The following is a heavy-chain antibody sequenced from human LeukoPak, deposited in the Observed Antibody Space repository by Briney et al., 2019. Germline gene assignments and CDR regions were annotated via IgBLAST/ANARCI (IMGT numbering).Heavy chain of an antibody. CDR1: GGSISNYY. J-gene: IGHJ4*02. Sequence: SETLSLTCTVSGGSISNYYWSWIRQPPGKGLEWIGYIYYIGSTSYNPSLKSRVSISLDTSKNQFSLKLDSVTAADTAVYYCARVGYGGNPVDYWGQGTLVTVSS. V-gene: IGHV4-59*01. D-gene: IGHD4-23*01. CDR3: ARVGYGGNPVDY. CDR2: IYYIGST.